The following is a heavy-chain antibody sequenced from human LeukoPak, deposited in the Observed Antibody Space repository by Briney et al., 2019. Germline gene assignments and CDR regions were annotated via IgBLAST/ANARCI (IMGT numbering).Heavy chain of an antibody. CDR1: GYTFTDYY. J-gene: IGHJ6*02. V-gene: IGHV1-2*02. CDR3: ARGRSRQYYYDSSGYLYYYGMDV. CDR2: INPNSGGT. Sequence: GASVKVSCKASGYTFTDYYMHWVRQAPGQGLDWMGWINPNSGGTNYAQKFQGRVTMTRDTSISTAYMELSRLRSDDTAVYYCARGRSRQYYYDSSGYLYYYGMDVWGQGTTVTVSS. D-gene: IGHD3-22*01.